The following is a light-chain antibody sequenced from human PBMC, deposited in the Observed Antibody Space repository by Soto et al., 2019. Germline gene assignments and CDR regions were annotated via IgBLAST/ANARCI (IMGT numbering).Light chain of an antibody. CDR2: GAS. V-gene: IGKV3-15*01. Sequence: ETVMTQSPATLSVSPGERATLSCRASQSARISLGWYQQKPGQAPRLLIYGASTRATGFPARFSGSGSGTEFTLTISSLQSEDFAVYYCQQYNGWPITFGQGTRLEI. CDR3: QQYNGWPIT. J-gene: IGKJ5*01. CDR1: QSARIS.